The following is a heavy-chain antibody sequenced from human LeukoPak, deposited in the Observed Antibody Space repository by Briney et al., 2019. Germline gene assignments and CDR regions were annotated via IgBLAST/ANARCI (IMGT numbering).Heavy chain of an antibody. CDR3: ARALLKWEYSSSGTNAFDI. D-gene: IGHD6-6*01. J-gene: IGHJ3*02. V-gene: IGHV3-30-3*01. CDR2: ISYDGSNK. CDR1: GFTFSSYA. Sequence: GGSLRLSCATSGFTFSSYAMSWVRQAPGKGLEWVAVISYDGSNKYYADSVKGRFTISRDNSKNTLYLQMNSLRAEDTAVYYCARALLKWEYSSSGTNAFDIWGQGTMVTVSS.